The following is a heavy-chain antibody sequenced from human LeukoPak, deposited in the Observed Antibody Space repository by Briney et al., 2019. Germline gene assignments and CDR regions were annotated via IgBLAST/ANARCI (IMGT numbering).Heavy chain of an antibody. CDR1: GGSISSGCYY. V-gene: IGHV4-31*03. Sequence: ASQTLSLTCTVSGGSISSGCYYWSWIRQHPGKGLEWIGYIDYSGSTYYNPSLKSRVTISVDTSKNQFSLKLSSVTAADTAVYYCARCFGSTSWGFDYWGQGTLVTVSS. CDR2: IDYSGST. J-gene: IGHJ4*02. D-gene: IGHD2-2*01. CDR3: ARCFGSTSWGFDY.